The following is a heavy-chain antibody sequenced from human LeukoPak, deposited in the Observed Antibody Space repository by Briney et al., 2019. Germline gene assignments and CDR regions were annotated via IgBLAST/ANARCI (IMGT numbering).Heavy chain of an antibody. CDR3: AGSPTVDAAFDI. CDR2: ISGSGGST. V-gene: IGHV3-23*01. D-gene: IGHD4-23*01. J-gene: IGHJ3*02. Sequence: GGSLRLSCAASGFTFSSYAMSWGRQAPGEGLEWVSSISGSGGSTYYADSVRGRFTVSRDNSRNTLALQMNSLRAEDTAVYYCAGSPTVDAAFDIWGQGTMVTVSS. CDR1: GFTFSSYA.